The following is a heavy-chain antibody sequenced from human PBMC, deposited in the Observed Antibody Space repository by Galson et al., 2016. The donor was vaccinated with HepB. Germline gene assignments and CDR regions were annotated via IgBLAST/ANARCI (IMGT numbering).Heavy chain of an antibody. CDR3: ARGGRSFTGSGSYYNGRDN. Sequence: SLRLSCAASGFTFSDYGMHWVRQAPGKGLEWVAVISYDGDHRYYAGSVKGRCTISRDFSKSTVDLEMNNLTPEDTAMYYCARGGRSFTGSGSYYNGRDNWGQGALVAVSS. CDR2: ISYDGDHR. V-gene: IGHV3-30*03. D-gene: IGHD3-10*01. J-gene: IGHJ4*02. CDR1: GFTFSDYG.